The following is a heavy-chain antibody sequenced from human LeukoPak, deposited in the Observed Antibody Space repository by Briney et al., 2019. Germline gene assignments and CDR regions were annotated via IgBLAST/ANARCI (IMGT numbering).Heavy chain of an antibody. CDR2: IYPGDSDT. Sequence: GESLKISCKGSGYSFTSYWIGWVRQMPGKGLEWVGIIYPGDSDTRYSPSFRGQVTMSADKSISTAYLQWSSLKASDTAMYYCARQVPGCSGGSCYSGWFDPWGQGTLVTVSS. V-gene: IGHV5-51*01. CDR3: ARQVPGCSGGSCYSGWFDP. J-gene: IGHJ5*02. CDR1: GYSFTSYW. D-gene: IGHD2-15*01.